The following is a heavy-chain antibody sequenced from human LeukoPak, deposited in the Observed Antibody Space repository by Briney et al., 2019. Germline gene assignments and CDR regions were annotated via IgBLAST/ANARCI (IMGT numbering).Heavy chain of an antibody. CDR2: LIENGATT. V-gene: IGHV3-23*01. J-gene: IGHJ4*02. CDR3: VKDYQVGNSPAFGDY. Sequence: PGGSLRLSCAASGFTFSSHAMSWVRRAPGKGLEWVSGLIENGATTYYADSVKGQFTISRDNSRNTMYLQMNSLRVEDTAVYYCVKDYQVGNSPAFGDYWGQGTLVTISS. CDR1: GFTFSSHA. D-gene: IGHD1-26*01.